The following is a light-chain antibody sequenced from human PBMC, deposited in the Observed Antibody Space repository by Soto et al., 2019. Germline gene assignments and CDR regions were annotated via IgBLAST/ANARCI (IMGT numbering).Light chain of an antibody. CDR3: QQYDSSLRT. CDR1: QSVSSSY. CDR2: GAS. V-gene: IGKV3-20*01. J-gene: IGKJ1*01. Sequence: EIVLTQSPGTLSLSPGERATLSCRASQSVSSSYLAWYQQKPGQAPRLLIYGASSRATGIPDRFSGSGSGTDFTLTISRLEPEDFAVYYCQQYDSSLRTFGQGTKVETK.